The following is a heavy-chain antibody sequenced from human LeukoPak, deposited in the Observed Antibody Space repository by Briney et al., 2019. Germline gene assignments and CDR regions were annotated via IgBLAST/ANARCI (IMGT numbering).Heavy chain of an antibody. J-gene: IGHJ5*02. Sequence: SKTLSLTCSVSGGSISSFYWSWIRQPPGKGLEWIGYIFYSGSTNYNPSLKSRVTISVDTSKNQFSLNLSSVTAADTAVYYCARSSSWPSNWFDPWGQGTLVTVSS. CDR1: GGSISSFY. CDR3: ARSSSWPSNWFDP. CDR2: IFYSGST. D-gene: IGHD6-13*01. V-gene: IGHV4-59*01.